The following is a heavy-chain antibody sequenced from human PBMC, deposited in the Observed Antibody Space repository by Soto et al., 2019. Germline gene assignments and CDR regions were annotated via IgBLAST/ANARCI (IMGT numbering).Heavy chain of an antibody. J-gene: IGHJ4*02. CDR3: ARSLTTVKSGYFDY. D-gene: IGHD4-17*01. CDR1: GFTFSSYG. V-gene: IGHV3-33*01. Sequence: PGGSLRLSCAASGFTFSSYGMPWVRQAPGKGLEWVAVIWYDRSNKYYADSVKGRFTISRDDSKNTLYLQMNSLRAEDTAVYYCARSLTTVKSGYFDYWGQGTLVTVSS. CDR2: IWYDRSNK.